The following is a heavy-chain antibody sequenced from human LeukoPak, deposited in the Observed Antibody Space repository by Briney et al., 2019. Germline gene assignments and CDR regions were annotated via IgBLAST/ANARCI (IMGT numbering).Heavy chain of an antibody. CDR1: GFTFDDYA. D-gene: IGHD6-13*01. CDR3: AKDRRAAAAGVDY. J-gene: IGHJ4*02. CDR2: ISWNSGSI. V-gene: IGHV3-9*01. Sequence: GGSLRLSCAASGFTFDDYAMHWVRQAPGKGLEWVSGISWNSGSIGYADSVKGRFTISRDNAKNSLYLQMNSLRAEDTALYYCAKDRRAAAAGVDYWGQGTLVTVSS.